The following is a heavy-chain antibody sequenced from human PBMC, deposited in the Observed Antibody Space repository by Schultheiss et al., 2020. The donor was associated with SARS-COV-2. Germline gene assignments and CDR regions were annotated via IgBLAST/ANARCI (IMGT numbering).Heavy chain of an antibody. CDR3: TTRGAVAGTLVDY. V-gene: IGHV3-15*01. CDR2: IKSKTDGGTT. J-gene: IGHJ4*02. Sequence: GGSLRLSCAASGFTFSNAWMSWVRQAPGKGLEWVGRIKSKTDGGTTDYAAPVKGRFTISRDDSKNTLYLQMNSLKTEDTAVYYCTTRGAVAGTLVDYWGQGTLVTVSS. CDR1: GFTFSNAW. D-gene: IGHD6-19*01.